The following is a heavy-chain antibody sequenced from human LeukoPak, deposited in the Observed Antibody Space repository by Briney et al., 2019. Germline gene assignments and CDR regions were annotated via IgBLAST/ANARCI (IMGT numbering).Heavy chain of an antibody. D-gene: IGHD4-11*01. J-gene: IGHJ3*02. CDR1: GFTFSSYG. Sequence: GGSLRLSCAASGFTFSSYGMHWVRQAPGKGLEWVANIKQGGSEKYYVDPVKGRFTISRDNAKNSLYLQMNSLRAEDTAVYYCARSSNGAFDIWGQGTMVTVSS. CDR3: ARSSNGAFDI. V-gene: IGHV3-7*02. CDR2: IKQGGSEK.